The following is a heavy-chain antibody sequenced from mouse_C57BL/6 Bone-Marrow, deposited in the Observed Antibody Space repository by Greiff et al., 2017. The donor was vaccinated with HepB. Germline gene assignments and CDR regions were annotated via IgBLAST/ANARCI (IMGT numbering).Heavy chain of an antibody. Sequence: EVMLVESGGGLVQPGGSLKLSCAASGFTFSDYGMAWVRQAPRKGPEWVAFISNLAYSIYYADNVTGRFTITSENAKNTLYLEMSSLRSEDTAMYYYARGGGSSPYWYFDVWGTGTTVTVSS. CDR1: GFTFSDYG. CDR3: ARGGGSSPYWYFDV. D-gene: IGHD1-1*01. J-gene: IGHJ1*03. V-gene: IGHV5-15*01. CDR2: ISNLAYSI.